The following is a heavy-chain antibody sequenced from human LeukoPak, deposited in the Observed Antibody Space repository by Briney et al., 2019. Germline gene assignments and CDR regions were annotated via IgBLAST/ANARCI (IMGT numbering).Heavy chain of an antibody. CDR2: IWYDGSKK. CDR3: ARSPEPFDYGPYNWFDP. Sequence: GGSLRLSCAASGFAFSTFVMHWVRQAPGEGLEWVALIWYDGSKKYYADSVKGRFNISRDNPRTTLFLQMNSLRDEDTAVYYCARSPEPFDYGPYNWFDPWGQGTLVTVSS. V-gene: IGHV3-33*01. D-gene: IGHD4/OR15-4a*01. CDR1: GFAFSTFV. J-gene: IGHJ5*02.